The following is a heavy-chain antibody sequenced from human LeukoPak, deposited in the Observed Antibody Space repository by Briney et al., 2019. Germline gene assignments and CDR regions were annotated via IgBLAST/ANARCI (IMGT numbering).Heavy chain of an antibody. D-gene: IGHD2-15*01. V-gene: IGHV3-74*01. J-gene: IGHJ5*02. CDR2: INNDGSRT. CDR3: VRETDCTGGSCYLSRWLDP. Sequence: PGGSLRLSCVASEFTFSKYWMHWVRQARGKGLMSVSRINNDGSRTTYADSVKGRFTISRDNAKNTVYLQMNNLRDEDTAVYYCVRETDCTGGSCYLSRWLDPWGQGTLVAVSS. CDR1: EFTFSKYW.